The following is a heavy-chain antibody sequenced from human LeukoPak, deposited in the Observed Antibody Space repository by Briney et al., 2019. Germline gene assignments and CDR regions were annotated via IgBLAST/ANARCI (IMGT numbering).Heavy chain of an antibody. J-gene: IGHJ4*02. CDR2: ISNTGSYT. Sequence: GGSLRLSCAVSGLTYSANYMSWLRPAPGKGLEWISYISNTGSYTNYADSVRGRFTISRNDAENSLFLQMDSLRAEDTAVYYCARAVGRGPGGHFDYWGQGTLVTVSS. D-gene: IGHD4-23*01. V-gene: IGHV3-11*03. CDR3: ARAVGRGPGGHFDY. CDR1: GLTYSANY.